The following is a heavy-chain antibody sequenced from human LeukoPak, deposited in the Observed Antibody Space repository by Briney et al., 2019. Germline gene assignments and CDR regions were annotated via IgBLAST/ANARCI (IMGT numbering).Heavy chain of an antibody. CDR1: GGSLSSYY. CDR2: MYYSGST. D-gene: IGHD3-22*01. Sequence: PSETLSLICTVSGGSLSSYYWSWIRQPPGKGLEWIGSMYYSGSTNYKPSLKSRVTISVDTSKNQFSLKLSSVTAADTAVYYGARHAYYYDRSGSYEAFDIWGQGTMVTVSS. V-gene: IGHV4-59*08. J-gene: IGHJ3*02. CDR3: ARHAYYYDRSGSYEAFDI.